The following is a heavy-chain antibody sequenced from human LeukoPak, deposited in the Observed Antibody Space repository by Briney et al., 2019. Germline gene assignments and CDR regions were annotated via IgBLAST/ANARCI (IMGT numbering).Heavy chain of an antibody. CDR1: GFTFSSYA. Sequence: GGSLRLSCAASGFTFSSYAMHWVRQAPGKGLEWVAVISYDGSNKYYADSVKGRFTISRDNSKNTLYLQMNSLRAEDTAVYYCARETDGPSPTFDYWGQGTLVTVPS. D-gene: IGHD5-24*01. CDR3: ARETDGPSPTFDY. J-gene: IGHJ4*02. CDR2: ISYDGSNK. V-gene: IGHV3-30-3*01.